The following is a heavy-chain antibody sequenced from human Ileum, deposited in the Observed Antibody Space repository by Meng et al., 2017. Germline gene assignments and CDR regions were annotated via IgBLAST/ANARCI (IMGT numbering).Heavy chain of an antibody. CDR3: ARSLVMTDYFDY. D-gene: IGHD3-16*01. J-gene: IGHJ4*02. Sequence: GESLKISCAASGFTFSSYAIHWVRQAPGKGLEWVAVMSYDGNNKYFADSVKGRFTISRDNSKNTLYLQMNSLRVEDTAVYYCARSLVMTDYFDYWGLGTLVTVSS. V-gene: IGHV3-30*17. CDR1: GFTFSSYA. CDR2: MSYDGNNK.